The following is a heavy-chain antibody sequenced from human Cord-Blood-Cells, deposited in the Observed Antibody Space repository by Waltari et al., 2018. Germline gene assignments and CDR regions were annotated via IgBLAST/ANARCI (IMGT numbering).Heavy chain of an antibody. V-gene: IGHV1-69*01. Sequence: QVQLVKSGAEVKKPVSSVKVSCKASAGTFSSYAISWVRQAPGPGLEWMGGIIPIFGTANYAQKFQGRVTITADESTSTAYMELSSLRSEDTAVYYCASSSGEGATTLVPYWGQGTLVTVSS. D-gene: IGHD1-26*01. CDR3: ASSSGEGATTLVPY. CDR2: IIPIFGTA. J-gene: IGHJ4*02. CDR1: AGTFSSYA.